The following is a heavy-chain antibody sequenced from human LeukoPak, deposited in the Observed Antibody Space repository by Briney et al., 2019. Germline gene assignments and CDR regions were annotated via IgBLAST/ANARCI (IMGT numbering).Heavy chain of an antibody. CDR3: ARARRLVWYYYYGMDA. CDR1: GGSFSGYY. CDR2: INHSGST. V-gene: IGHV4-34*01. J-gene: IGHJ6*02. Sequence: PSETLSLTCAVYGGSFSGYYWSWIRQPPGKGLEWIGEINHSGSTNYNPSLKSRVTISVDTSKNQFSLKLSSVTAADTAVYYCARARRLVWYYYYGMDAWGQGTTVTVSS. D-gene: IGHD5/OR15-5a*01.